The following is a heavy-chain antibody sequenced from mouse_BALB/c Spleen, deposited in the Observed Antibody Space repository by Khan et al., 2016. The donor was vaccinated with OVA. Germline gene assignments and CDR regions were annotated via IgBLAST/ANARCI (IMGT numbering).Heavy chain of an antibody. Sequence: EVELVESGGGFMQPGGSLKLSCATSGFTFTDYYMYWVRQTPERRLEWVAYISNRGTTTYYPDTVRGRFTIFRDNAKNTLYLQMSRLKSEETAMYYCAREGDGGGLAYWGQGTLVTVSA. J-gene: IGHJ3*01. CDR2: ISNRGTTT. CDR3: AREGDGGGLAY. CDR1: GFTFTDYY. V-gene: IGHV5-12*02. D-gene: IGHD1-1*02.